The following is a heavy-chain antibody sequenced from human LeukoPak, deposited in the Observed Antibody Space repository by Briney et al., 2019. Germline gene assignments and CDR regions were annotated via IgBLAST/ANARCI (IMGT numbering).Heavy chain of an antibody. CDR2: IYYSGST. J-gene: IGHJ6*03. D-gene: IGHD2-8*01. CDR3: ARDNGDFRSIYYYMDV. V-gene: IGHV4-30-4*01. Sequence: SETQSLTCTVSGGSFSSGDYYWSWIRQPPGKGLEWIGYIYYSGSTYYNPSLKSRVTISVDTSKNQFSLKLSSVTAADTAVYYCARDNGDFRSIYYYMDVWGKGTTVTVSS. CDR1: GGSFSSGDYY.